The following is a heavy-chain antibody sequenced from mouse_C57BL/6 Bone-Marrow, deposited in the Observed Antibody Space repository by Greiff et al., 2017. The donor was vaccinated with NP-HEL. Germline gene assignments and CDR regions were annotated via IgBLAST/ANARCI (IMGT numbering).Heavy chain of an antibody. J-gene: IGHJ3*01. Sequence: EVQLQQSGTVLARPGASVKMSCKTSGYTFTSYWMHWVKQRPGQGLEWIGAIYPGNSDTSYNQKFKGKAKLTAVTSARTAYMERSSLTNEDSAVYYCTRGSSGSWFAYWGQGTLVTVSA. V-gene: IGHV1-5*01. CDR1: GYTFTSYW. CDR2: IYPGNSDT. D-gene: IGHD3-2*02. CDR3: TRGSSGSWFAY.